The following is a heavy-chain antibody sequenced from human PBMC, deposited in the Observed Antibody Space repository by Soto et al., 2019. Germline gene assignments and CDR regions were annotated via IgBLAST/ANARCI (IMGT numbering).Heavy chain of an antibody. Sequence: EVQLVESGGGLVQPGGSLRLSCAASGFTFSSYWMSWVRQAPGKGLEWVANIKQDGSEKYYVDSVKGRFTISRDNAKNSLYLQMNSLRAEDTAVYYCVRDHSSGYYDSSGYYYYYYGMDVWGQGTTVTVSS. CDR1: GFTFSSYW. V-gene: IGHV3-7*05. CDR2: IKQDGSEK. CDR3: VRDHSSGYYDSSGYYYYYYGMDV. D-gene: IGHD3-22*01. J-gene: IGHJ6*02.